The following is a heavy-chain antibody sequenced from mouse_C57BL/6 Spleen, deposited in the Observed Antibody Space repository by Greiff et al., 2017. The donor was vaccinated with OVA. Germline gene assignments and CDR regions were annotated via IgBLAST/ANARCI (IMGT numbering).Heavy chain of an antibody. CDR3: TRMGRKDY. D-gene: IGHD4-1*01. CDR2: IRLKSDNYAT. CDR1: GFTFSNYW. J-gene: IGHJ2*01. V-gene: IGHV6-3*01. Sequence: EVKVEESGGGLVQPGGSMKLSCVASGFTFSNYWMNWVRQSPEKGLEWVAQIRLKSDNYATHYAESVKGRFTISRDDSKSSVYLQRNNLRAEDTGIYYCTRMGRKDYWGQGTTLTVSS.